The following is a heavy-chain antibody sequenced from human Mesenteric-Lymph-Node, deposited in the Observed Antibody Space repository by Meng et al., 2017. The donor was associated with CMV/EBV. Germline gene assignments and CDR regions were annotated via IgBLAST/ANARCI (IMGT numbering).Heavy chain of an antibody. J-gene: IGHJ4*02. V-gene: IGHV4-39*07. CDR3: ARDGDYYDSSGYNPFDY. Sequence: QLQLQESGPGLVKPSETLSLTSTAPGGSISSSSYYWGWIRQPPGKGLEWIGSIYYSGSTYYNPSLKSRVTISVDTSKNQFSLKLSSVTAADTAVYYCARDGDYYDSSGYNPFDYWGQGTLVTVSS. D-gene: IGHD3-22*01. CDR2: IYYSGST. CDR1: GGSISSSSYY.